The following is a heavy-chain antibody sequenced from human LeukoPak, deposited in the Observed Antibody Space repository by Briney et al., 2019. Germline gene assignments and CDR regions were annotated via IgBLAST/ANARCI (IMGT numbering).Heavy chain of an antibody. J-gene: IGHJ4*02. V-gene: IGHV4-59*01. CDR3: ARSPGAVITFDY. CDR1: GGSISSYY. D-gene: IGHD3-22*01. Sequence: IPSETLSLTCTVSGGSISSYYWSWIRQPPGKGLEWIGYIYYSGSTNYNPSLKSRVTISVDTSKNQFSLKLSSVTAADTAVYYCARSPGAVITFDYWGQGTLVTVSS. CDR2: IYYSGST.